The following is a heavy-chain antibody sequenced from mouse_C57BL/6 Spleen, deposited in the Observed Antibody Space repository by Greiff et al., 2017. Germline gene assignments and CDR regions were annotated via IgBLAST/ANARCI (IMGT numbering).Heavy chain of an antibody. V-gene: IGHV1-22*01. CDR1: GYTFTDYN. D-gene: IGHD2-3*01. J-gene: IGHJ1*03. CDR2: INPNNGGT. Sequence: VQLQQSGPELVKPGASVKMSCKASGYTFTDYNMPWVKQSHGKSLEWIGYINPNNGGTSYNQKFKGKATLTVNTSSSTAYMELRSLTSEDSAVYYCATDGYYAHWYFDVWGTGTTVTVSS. CDR3: ATDGYYAHWYFDV.